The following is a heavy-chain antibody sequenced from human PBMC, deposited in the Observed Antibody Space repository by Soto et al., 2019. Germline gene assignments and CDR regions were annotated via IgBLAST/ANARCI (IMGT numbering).Heavy chain of an antibody. D-gene: IGHD4-17*01. CDR2: IIPIFGTA. V-gene: IGHV1-69*01. CDR1: GGTFSSYA. CDR3: AGKTTVVTRDWYFDL. Sequence: QVQLVQSGAEVQKPGSSVKVSCKASGGTFSSYAISWVRQAPGQGLEWMGGIIPIFGTANYAQKFQGRVTITADESTSTAYMELSSLRSEDTAVYYCAGKTTVVTRDWYFDLWGRGTLVTVSS. J-gene: IGHJ2*01.